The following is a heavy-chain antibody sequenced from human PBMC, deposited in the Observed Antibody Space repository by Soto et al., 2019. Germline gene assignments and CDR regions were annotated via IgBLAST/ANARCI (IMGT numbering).Heavy chain of an antibody. CDR1: GFTFSSYA. D-gene: IGHD2-15*01. CDR2: ISYDGSNK. Sequence: GGSLRLSCAASGFTFSSYAMHWVRQAPGKGLEWVAVISYDGSNKYYADSVKGRFTISRDNSKNTLYLQMNSLRAEDTAVYHCARLHPNIVVVVAATIGFDYWGQGTLVTVSS. V-gene: IGHV3-30-3*01. CDR3: ARLHPNIVVVVAATIGFDY. J-gene: IGHJ4*02.